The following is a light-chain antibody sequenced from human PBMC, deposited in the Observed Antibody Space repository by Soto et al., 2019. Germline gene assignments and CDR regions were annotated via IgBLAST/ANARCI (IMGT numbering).Light chain of an antibody. V-gene: IGLV2-14*03. CDR3: TSWTTSTTMI. CDR1: SSDIGAYNF. CDR2: DVN. J-gene: IGLJ2*01. Sequence: QPVLTQPASVSGSPGQSITLSCTGTSSDIGAYNFVSWYQQHPGKAPKLMLYDVNIRPSGVSNRFSGSKSGNTASLTISGLQAEDEADYYCTSWTTSTTMIFGGGTKLTVL.